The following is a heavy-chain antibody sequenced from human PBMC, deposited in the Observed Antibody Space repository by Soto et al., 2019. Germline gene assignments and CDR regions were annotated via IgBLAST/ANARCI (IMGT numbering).Heavy chain of an antibody. CDR3: ARDGGTDRQVYEFDY. CDR2: IKEDGSEK. CDR1: KFTFSSYW. J-gene: IGHJ4*02. Sequence: EVQLVESGGGLVQPGGSLRLSCAASKFTFSSYWMSWVRQAPGKGLEWVANIKEDGSEKNYVDSVKGRFTISRDNAKNSLYLQMNSLRAEDTAVYYCARDGGTDRQVYEFDYWGQGTLVTVSS. V-gene: IGHV3-7*05. D-gene: IGHD6-6*01.